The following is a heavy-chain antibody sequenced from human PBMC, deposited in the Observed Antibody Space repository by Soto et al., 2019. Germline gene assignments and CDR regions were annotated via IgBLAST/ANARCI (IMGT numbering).Heavy chain of an antibody. CDR2: ISGSGDNT. D-gene: IGHD3-10*01. Sequence: EVQLLESGGGLVQLGGSLRLSCAASGFMFSSYAMTWVRQAPGKGLEWVSVISGSGDNTYYADSVKGRFTISRDGSKDTLYLHMNSLRADDTAVYYCAKTFFGGSGSYRGWFDPWGQGTQVTVSS. CDR1: GFMFSSYA. CDR3: AKTFFGGSGSYRGWFDP. J-gene: IGHJ5*02. V-gene: IGHV3-23*01.